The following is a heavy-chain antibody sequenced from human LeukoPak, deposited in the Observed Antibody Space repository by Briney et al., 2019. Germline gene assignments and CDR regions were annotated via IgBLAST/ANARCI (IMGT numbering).Heavy chain of an antibody. J-gene: IGHJ4*02. D-gene: IGHD3-9*01. CDR1: GFTFDDYT. V-gene: IGHV3-43*01. Sequence: GGSLRLSCAASGFTFDDYTMHWVRQAPGKGLEWVSLISWDGGSTYYADSVKGRFTISRDNSKNSLYLQMNSLRTEDTALYYCAKEGDILTDYLDYWGQGILVTVSS. CDR2: ISWDGGST. CDR3: AKEGDILTDYLDY.